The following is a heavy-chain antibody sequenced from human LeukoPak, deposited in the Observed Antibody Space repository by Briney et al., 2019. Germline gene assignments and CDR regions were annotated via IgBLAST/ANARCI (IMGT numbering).Heavy chain of an antibody. CDR3: ARPKIMITFGGVIVDAFDI. D-gene: IGHD3-16*02. CDR1: GYTFTGYY. J-gene: IGHJ3*02. CDR2: INPNSGGT. V-gene: IGHV1-2*02. Sequence: ASVKVSCKASGYTFTGYYMHWVRQAPGQGLEWMGWINPNSGGTNYAQKLQGRVTMTTDTSTSTAYMELRSLRSDDTAVYYCARPKIMITFGGVIVDAFDIWGQGTMVTVSS.